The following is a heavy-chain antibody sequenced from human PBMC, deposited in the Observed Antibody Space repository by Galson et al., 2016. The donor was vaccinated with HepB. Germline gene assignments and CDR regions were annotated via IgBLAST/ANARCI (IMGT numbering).Heavy chain of an antibody. D-gene: IGHD3-9*01. J-gene: IGHJ6*04. CDR2: IYYSGST. CDR3: ARHGRDILTGDAGV. V-gene: IGHV4-39*01. Sequence: ETLSLTCSVSGGSISSSTYYWGWIRQPPGKGLEWIGTIYYSGSTRYSPSLKSRVTISADMSKNQFSLKLSFVTAADTAVYYCARHGRDILTGDAGVWGKGTTVTVSP. CDR1: GGSISSSTYY.